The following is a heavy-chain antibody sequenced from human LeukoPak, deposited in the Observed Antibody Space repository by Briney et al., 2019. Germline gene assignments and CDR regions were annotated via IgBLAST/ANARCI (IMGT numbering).Heavy chain of an antibody. J-gene: IGHJ4*02. CDR2: IWYDGSNK. V-gene: IGHV3-33*01. CDR3: ARAGSSVGIVATMFD. D-gene: IGHD5-12*01. CDR1: GFTFSSYA. Sequence: GGSLRLSCAASGFTFSSYAMHWVRQAPGKGLEWVTVIWYDGSNKYYADSVKGRFSISRDNSRNTLYLQMNSLRAEDTAVYYCARAGSSVGIVATMFDWGQGTLVTVSS.